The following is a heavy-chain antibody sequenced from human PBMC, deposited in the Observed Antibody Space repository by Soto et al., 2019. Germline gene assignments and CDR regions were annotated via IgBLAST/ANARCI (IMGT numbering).Heavy chain of an antibody. CDR2: IYSGGST. CDR1: GFTVSSNY. CDR3: ARAIDDYYYYYMDV. J-gene: IGHJ6*03. V-gene: IGHV3-66*01. Sequence: GGSLRLSCAASGFTVSSNYMSWVRQAPGKGLEWVSVIYSGGSTYYADSVKGRFTISRDNSKNTLYLQMNSLRAEDTAVYYCARAIDDYYYYYMDVWGKGTTVTVSS.